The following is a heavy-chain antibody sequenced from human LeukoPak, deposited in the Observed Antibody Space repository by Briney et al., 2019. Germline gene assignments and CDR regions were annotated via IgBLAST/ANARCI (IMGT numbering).Heavy chain of an antibody. CDR3: ARKLYYYDTSPAGWFDP. CDR1: GGLFSGYY. D-gene: IGHD3-22*01. CDR2: IKQDGSDE. Sequence: PSETLSLTCAVYGGLFSGYYWSWIRQLPGKGLEWVATIKQDGSDEYYVDSVKGRFTISRDNAKNSLYLQMDGLRAEDTAVYHCARKLYYYDTSPAGWFDPWGQGTQVTVSS. V-gene: IGHV3-7*01. J-gene: IGHJ5*02.